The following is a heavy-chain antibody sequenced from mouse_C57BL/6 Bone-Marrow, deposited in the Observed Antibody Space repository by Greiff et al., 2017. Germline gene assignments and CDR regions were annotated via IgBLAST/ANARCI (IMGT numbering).Heavy chain of an antibody. Sequence: QLQLKQPGAELVKPGASVKLSCKASGYTFTSYWMHWVKQRPGQGLEWIGMIHPTSGSTNYNEKFKSKATLTVDKSSSTAYMQLSSLTSEDSAVYYCARSHYSNYFDYWGQGTTLTVSS. CDR1: GYTFTSYW. CDR2: IHPTSGST. CDR3: ARSHYSNYFDY. V-gene: IGHV1-64*01. D-gene: IGHD2-5*01. J-gene: IGHJ2*01.